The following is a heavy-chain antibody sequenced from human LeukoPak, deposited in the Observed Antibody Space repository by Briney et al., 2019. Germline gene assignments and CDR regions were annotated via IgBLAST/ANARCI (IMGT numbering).Heavy chain of an antibody. V-gene: IGHV1-46*01. CDR1: GYTFSNYY. CDR2: INPSGGTT. CDR3: ARGGFGSGVGSTKGLNWLDP. D-gene: IGHD1-26*01. Sequence: AASVKVSCKASGYTFSNYYMHWVRQAPGQGLEWMGIINPSGGTTSYAQKFRGRVTMTSDTSTSTVYMELRSLRSEETAVYYCARGGFGSGVGSTKGLNWLDPWGQGTLVTVSS. J-gene: IGHJ5*02.